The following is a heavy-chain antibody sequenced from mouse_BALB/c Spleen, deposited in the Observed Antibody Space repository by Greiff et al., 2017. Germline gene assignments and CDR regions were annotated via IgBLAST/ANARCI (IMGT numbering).Heavy chain of an antibody. CDR1: GFAFSSYD. CDR3: ARHRTGTGWYFDV. D-gene: IGHD4-1*01. CDR2: ISSGGGST. Sequence: EVKLVESGGGLVKPGGSLKLSCAASGFAFSSYDMSWVRQTPEKRLEWVAYISSGGGSTYYPDTVKGRFTISRDNAKNTLYLQMSSLKSEDTAMYYCARHRTGTGWYFDVWGAGTTVTVSS. V-gene: IGHV5-12-1*01. J-gene: IGHJ1*01.